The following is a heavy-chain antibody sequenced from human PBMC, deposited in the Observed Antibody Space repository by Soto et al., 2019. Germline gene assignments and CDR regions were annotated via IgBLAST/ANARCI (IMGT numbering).Heavy chain of an antibody. CDR2: IYYSGST. CDR3: ARDVGAAAGTVRWFDP. CDR1: GGSISSGGYY. D-gene: IGHD6-13*01. Sequence: QVQLQESGPGLVKPSQTLSLTCTVSGGSISSGGYYWSWIRQHPGKGLEWIGYIYYSGSTYYKPSLKSRVTISVDTSKNQFSLKLSSVTAADTAVYYCARDVGAAAGTVRWFDPWGQGTLVTVSS. J-gene: IGHJ5*02. V-gene: IGHV4-31*03.